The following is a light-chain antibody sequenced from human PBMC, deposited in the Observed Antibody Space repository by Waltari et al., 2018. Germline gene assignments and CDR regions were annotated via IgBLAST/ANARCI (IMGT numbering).Light chain of an antibody. CDR3: SSYAGGSSLM. CDR2: EVT. J-gene: IGLJ3*02. CDR1: STDVGGYDP. Sequence: QSALTQPPSASGSLGQSITISCTGISTDVGGYDPVFWYQQHPGKAPKLLIYEVTKRPSGVPDRFSGSKSDNTASLAVSGLQAEDEADYYCSSYAGGSSLMFGGGTKLTVL. V-gene: IGLV2-8*01.